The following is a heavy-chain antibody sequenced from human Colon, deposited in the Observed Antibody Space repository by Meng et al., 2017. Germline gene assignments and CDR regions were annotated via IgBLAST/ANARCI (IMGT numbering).Heavy chain of an antibody. D-gene: IGHD3-22*01. CDR2: TYQNGRP. Sequence: QVQLQVSGPGLVQPSGPLPPTCTVSGGPITSSDWWSWVRQPPGKGLEWIGETYQNGRPNYNPSLKSRVTISLDKSKNQLSLKLNSVTAADTAVYYCASSDYYRSDYWGQGTLVTVSS. CDR3: ASSDYYRSDY. CDR1: GGPITSSDW. J-gene: IGHJ4*02. V-gene: IGHV4-4*02.